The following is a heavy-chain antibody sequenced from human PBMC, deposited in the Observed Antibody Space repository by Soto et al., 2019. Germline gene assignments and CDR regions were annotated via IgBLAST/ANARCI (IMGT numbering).Heavy chain of an antibody. V-gene: IGHV3-66*01. Sequence: GGSLRLSCAASGFTVSSNYMSWVRQAPGKGLEWVSVIYSGGSTYYADSVKGRFTISRDNSKNTLYLQMNSLRAEDTAVYYCARATETYYDFWSGYYTEPPPNIYFDYWGQGTLVTVSS. CDR3: ARATETYYDFWSGYYTEPPPNIYFDY. CDR2: IYSGGST. J-gene: IGHJ4*02. D-gene: IGHD3-3*01. CDR1: GFTVSSNY.